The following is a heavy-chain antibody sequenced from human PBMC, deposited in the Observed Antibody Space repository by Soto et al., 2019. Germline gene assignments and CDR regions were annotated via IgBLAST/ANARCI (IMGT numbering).Heavy chain of an antibody. CDR3: AKDPPSDFLLHLWGFQH. CDR1: GFTFSSYA. D-gene: IGHD3-22*01. Sequence: LRLSCAASGFTFSSYAMSWVRQAPGKGLEWVSAISGSGGSTYYADSVKGRFTISRDNSKNTLYLQMNSLRAEDTAGYYCAKDPPSDFLLHLWGFQHWGQGTLVTVSS. J-gene: IGHJ1*01. V-gene: IGHV3-23*01. CDR2: ISGSGGST.